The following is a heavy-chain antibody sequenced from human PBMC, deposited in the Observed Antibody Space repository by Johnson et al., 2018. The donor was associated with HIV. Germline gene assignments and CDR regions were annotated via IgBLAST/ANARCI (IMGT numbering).Heavy chain of an antibody. J-gene: IGHJ3*02. V-gene: IGHV3-30-3*01. D-gene: IGHD3-16*01. Sequence: QVQLVESGGGVVQPGRSMRLSCEASGFSFSTYTMHWVRQAPGKGLEWVAVISYDGSNKYYADSVKGRFTISRDNSKNTLYLQMNSLRAEDTAVYYCAKAKGDYPRAFDIWGQGTMVTVSS. CDR1: GFSFSTYT. CDR3: AKAKGDYPRAFDI. CDR2: ISYDGSNK.